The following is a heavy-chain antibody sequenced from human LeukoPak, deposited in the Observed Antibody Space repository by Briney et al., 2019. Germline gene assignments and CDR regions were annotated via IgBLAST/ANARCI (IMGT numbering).Heavy chain of an antibody. Sequence: ASVKVSCKASGYTFTAYYMHWVRQAPGQGLEWMGWINPNSGDTKYAQKFQGRVTMTRDTSISTAYMELSRLRSDDTAVYYCARLGLYSSSRDYWGQGTLVTVSS. D-gene: IGHD6-6*01. CDR1: GYTFTAYY. J-gene: IGHJ4*02. CDR3: ARLGLYSSSRDY. CDR2: INPNSGDT. V-gene: IGHV1-2*02.